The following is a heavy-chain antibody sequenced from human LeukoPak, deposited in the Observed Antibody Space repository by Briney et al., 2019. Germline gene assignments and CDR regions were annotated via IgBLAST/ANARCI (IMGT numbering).Heavy chain of an antibody. CDR1: GFTFSDYY. V-gene: IGHV3-11*04. D-gene: IGHD6-6*01. CDR2: ISSSGSTI. CDR3: ARASNQKQLVDYFDY. J-gene: IGHJ4*02. Sequence: KTGGSLRLSCAASGFTFSDYYMSWIRQAPGKGLEWVSYISSSGSTIYYADSVKGRFTISRDNAKNSLYLQMNSLRVEDTAVYYCARASNQKQLVDYFDYWGQGILVTVSS.